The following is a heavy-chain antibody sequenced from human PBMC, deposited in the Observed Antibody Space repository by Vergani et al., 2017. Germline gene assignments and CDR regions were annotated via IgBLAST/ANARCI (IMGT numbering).Heavy chain of an antibody. Sequence: EVQLVESGGGLVQPGGSLRLSCAASGFTFSSYWMHWVRQAPGKGLVWVSSISSSSSYIYYADSVKGRFTISRDNAKNSLYLQRNSLRAEDTAVYYCACGSSYFDYWGQGTLVTVSS. D-gene: IGHD1-26*01. V-gene: IGHV3-21*01. CDR3: ACGSSYFDY. CDR1: GFTFSSYW. CDR2: ISSSSSYI. J-gene: IGHJ4*02.